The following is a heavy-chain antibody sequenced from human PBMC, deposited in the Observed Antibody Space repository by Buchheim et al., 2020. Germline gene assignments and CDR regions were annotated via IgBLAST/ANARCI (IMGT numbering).Heavy chain of an antibody. CDR1: GFTFSDHY. Sequence: EVQLVESGGGLVQPGGSLRLSCAASGFTFSDHYLDWVRQAPGKGPEWVGRTRNKANTYTTEYAASVKGRFTISRDESKNYLYLQMNSLKTEDTAVYYCARASCSSTSCYGGYFDYWGQGTL. J-gene: IGHJ4*02. V-gene: IGHV3-72*01. D-gene: IGHD2-2*01. CDR3: ARASCSSTSCYGGYFDY. CDR2: TRNKANTYTT.